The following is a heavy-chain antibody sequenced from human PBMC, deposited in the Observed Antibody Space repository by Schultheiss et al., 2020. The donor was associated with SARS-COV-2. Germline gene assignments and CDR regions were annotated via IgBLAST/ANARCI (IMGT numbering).Heavy chain of an antibody. D-gene: IGHD4-17*01. Sequence: ASVKVSCKASGYTFTDYHMHWVRQAPGQGLEWMGWIDPNSGATNYAQKFQGWATLTRDTSISTAFMELSSLRSEDTAVYYCARGSYGDAYRWGQGTLVTVSS. CDR1: GYTFTDYH. CDR3: ARGSYGDAYR. V-gene: IGHV1-2*04. CDR2: IDPNSGAT. J-gene: IGHJ5*02.